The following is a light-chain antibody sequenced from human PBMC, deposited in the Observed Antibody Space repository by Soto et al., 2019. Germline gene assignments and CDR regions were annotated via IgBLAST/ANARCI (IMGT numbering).Light chain of an antibody. CDR2: GNS. V-gene: IGLV1-40*01. Sequence: QSVLTQPPSGSGAPGQRVTISCTGSSSNIGAGYDVHWYQQLPGTAPKLLIYGNSNRPSGVPDRFSGSKSGTSASLAITGLQAEDEADYYCQYYYSSLSGYVVFGGGTKLTVL. CDR1: SSNIGAGYD. J-gene: IGLJ2*01. CDR3: QYYYSSLSGYVV.